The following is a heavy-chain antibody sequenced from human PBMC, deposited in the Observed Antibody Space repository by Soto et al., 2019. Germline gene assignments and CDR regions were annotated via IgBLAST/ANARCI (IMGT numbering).Heavy chain of an antibody. V-gene: IGHV4-39*07. CDR1: GGSISSSSYY. Sequence: ASETLSLTCTVSGGSISSSSYYWGWIRQPPGKGLEWIGSIYHSGSTYYNPSLKSRVTISVDRSENQFSLKLTSVTAADTAVYYCVRESTTSGPNWFDTWGPGILVTVSS. CDR2: IYHSGST. D-gene: IGHD1-1*01. J-gene: IGHJ5*02. CDR3: VRESTTSGPNWFDT.